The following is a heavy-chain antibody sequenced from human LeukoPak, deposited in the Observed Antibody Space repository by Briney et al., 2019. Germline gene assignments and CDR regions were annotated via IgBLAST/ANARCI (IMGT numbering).Heavy chain of an antibody. D-gene: IGHD1-7*01. CDR3: ARGLEVRGGRALDY. J-gene: IGHJ4*02. CDR1: GGSISNYY. CDR2: VYSTGST. Sequence: SETLSLTCSVSGGSISNYYWSWIRQPAGRGLEWIGRVYSTGSTDYNPSLQSRVTMSVDTSKNQFSVKVTSVTAADTAVYCCARGLEVRGGRALDYWGQGTLVTVSS. V-gene: IGHV4-4*07.